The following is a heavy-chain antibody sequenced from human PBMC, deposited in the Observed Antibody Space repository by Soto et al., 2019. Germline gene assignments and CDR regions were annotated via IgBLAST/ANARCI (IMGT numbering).Heavy chain of an antibody. V-gene: IGHV1-2*04. CDR3: ARMPISYYYDSSGYTVRRYYFDY. CDR2: INPNSGGT. CDR1: GYTFTGYY. D-gene: IGHD3-22*01. J-gene: IGHJ4*02. Sequence: ASVKVSCKASGYTFTGYYMHWVRQAPGQGLEGMGWINPNSGGTNYAQKFQGWVTMTRDTSISTAYMELSRLRSDDTAVYYCARMPISYYYDSSGYTVRRYYFDYWGQGTLVTVSS.